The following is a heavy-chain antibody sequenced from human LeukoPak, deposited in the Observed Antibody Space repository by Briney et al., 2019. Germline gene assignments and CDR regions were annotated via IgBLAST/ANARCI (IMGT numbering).Heavy chain of an antibody. CDR3: ARGGGYSSSWSEPFDY. Sequence: SETLSLTCAVYGGSFSGYYWSWIRQPPGKGLEWIGEINHSGSTNCNPSLKSRVAISVDTSKNQFSLKLSSVTAADMAVYYCARGGGYSSSWSEPFDYWGQGTLVTVPS. CDR2: INHSGST. J-gene: IGHJ4*02. CDR1: GGSFSGYY. V-gene: IGHV4-34*01. D-gene: IGHD6-13*01.